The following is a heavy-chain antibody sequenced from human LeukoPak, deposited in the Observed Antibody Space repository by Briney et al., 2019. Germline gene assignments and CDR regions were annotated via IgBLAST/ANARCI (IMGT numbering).Heavy chain of an antibody. CDR2: ISDSGGRT. V-gene: IGHV3-23*01. Sequence: GGSLRLSCAVSGITVSNYVMSWVRQAPGKGLEWVAGISDSGGRTKYADSVKGRFTISRDNPKNTLYLQMNSLRVEDTAVYFCAKRGVVIRVILVGFHKEAYYFDSWGQGALVTVSS. J-gene: IGHJ4*02. CDR3: AKRGVVIRVILVGFHKEAYYFDS. CDR1: GITVSNYV. D-gene: IGHD3-22*01.